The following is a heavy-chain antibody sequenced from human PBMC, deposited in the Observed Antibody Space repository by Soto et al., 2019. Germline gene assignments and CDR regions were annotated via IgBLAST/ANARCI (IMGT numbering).Heavy chain of an antibody. CDR2: IIPIFGTA. Sequence: XSVKVSFKASGGAFISYAISWVRQAPGQGLEWMGGIIPIFGTANYAQKFQGRVTITADESTSTAYMELSSLRSEGTAVYYCARRMGGRYYYGMDVWGQGTTVTVSS. V-gene: IGHV1-69*13. CDR3: ARRMGGRYYYGMDV. CDR1: GGAFISYA. D-gene: IGHD3-16*01. J-gene: IGHJ6*02.